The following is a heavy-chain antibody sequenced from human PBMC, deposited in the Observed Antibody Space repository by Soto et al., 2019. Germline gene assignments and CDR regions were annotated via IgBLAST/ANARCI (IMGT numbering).Heavy chain of an antibody. D-gene: IGHD6-13*01. Sequence: EVQLLGSGGGLVQPGGSLRLSCTASGFTFSRYAMVWVRQAPGKGLEWVSTISDLGGSTYYADSMKGRFTISRDNSKNTLHLQMNGLRAEDTAIYYCAKDHIAAAGYFDCWGQGTLVAVSS. CDR3: AKDHIAAAGYFDC. CDR1: GFTFSRYA. CDR2: ISDLGGST. V-gene: IGHV3-23*01. J-gene: IGHJ4*02.